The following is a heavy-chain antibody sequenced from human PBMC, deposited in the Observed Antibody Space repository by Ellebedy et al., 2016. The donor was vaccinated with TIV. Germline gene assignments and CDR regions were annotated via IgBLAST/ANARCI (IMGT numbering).Heavy chain of an antibody. J-gene: IGHJ3*02. D-gene: IGHD6-13*01. CDR2: VHHSGTT. CDR3: ARHFRRIAAAQAFDI. V-gene: IGHV4-59*11. CDR1: GDSINNHF. Sequence: SETLSLTCTLSGDSINNHFWTWIRQPPGKGLEWIGYVHHSGTTSYNPSLKRRVTISLDASKSQFSLNLSSVTAADTAVYYCARHFRRIAAAQAFDIWGQGTMVTVSS.